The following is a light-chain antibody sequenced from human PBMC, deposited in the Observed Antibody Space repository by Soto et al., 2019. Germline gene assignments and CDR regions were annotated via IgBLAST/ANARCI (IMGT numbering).Light chain of an antibody. CDR1: NSNIGAGYR. V-gene: IGLV1-40*01. Sequence: QSVLTQPPSVTWAPGHRFTISFTRNNSNIGAGYRVHCYRQFPHTGPKILLYGTSNRTSGVPDRFSGSKSGTSASMAITGLQAEDEADYYCQSFDTSLNGLIFGGGTKGTVL. J-gene: IGLJ2*01. CDR2: GTS. CDR3: QSFDTSLNGLI.